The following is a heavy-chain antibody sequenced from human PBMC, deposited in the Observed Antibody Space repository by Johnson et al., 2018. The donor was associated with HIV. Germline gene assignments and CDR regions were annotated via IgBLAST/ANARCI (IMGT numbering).Heavy chain of an antibody. D-gene: IGHD2-2*03. Sequence: QVQLVESGGGVVQPGGSLRLSCAASGFTFSSYGMHWVRQAPGKGLEWVAVISYDGSNRYYADSVRGRFTISRANSRNTLFLQMKSLRAEDTAVYYCARGGDGWIWSWDAGTFDVWGQGTMVTVSS. CDR2: ISYDGSNR. CDR3: ARGGDGWIWSWDAGTFDV. CDR1: GFTFSSYG. V-gene: IGHV3-30*19. J-gene: IGHJ3*01.